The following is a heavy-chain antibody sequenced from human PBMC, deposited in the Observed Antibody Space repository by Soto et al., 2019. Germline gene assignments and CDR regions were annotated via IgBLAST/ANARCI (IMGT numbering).Heavy chain of an antibody. CDR2: ITNDGNNE. CDR3: AKEGPGGGRHFYYAMDV. V-gene: IGHV3-30*18. J-gene: IGHJ6*02. Sequence: QMNLVESGGGVVQPGRSLRLSCAASGFVFSDYGMHWVRQAPGKGLEWVALITNDGNNEYYRESVKGRLSISRGRSRNTVDLLMNSLRPEDTGVYYCAKEGPGGGRHFYYAMDVWGQGTTVTVSS. CDR1: GFVFSDYG. D-gene: IGHD1-26*01.